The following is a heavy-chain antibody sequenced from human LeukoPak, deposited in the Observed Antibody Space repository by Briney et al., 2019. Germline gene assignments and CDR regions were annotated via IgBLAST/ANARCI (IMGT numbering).Heavy chain of an antibody. CDR1: GFTFSSYA. CDR3: ARFEYCTNGVCYWDYGMDV. J-gene: IGHJ6*02. D-gene: IGHD2-8*01. Sequence: GGSLRLSCAASGFTFSSYAMHWVRQAPGKGLGWVGVISYDGSNKYYADSVKGRFTISRDNSKNTLYLQMNSLRAEDTAVYYCARFEYCTNGVCYWDYGMDVWGQGTTVTVSS. V-gene: IGHV3-30-3*01. CDR2: ISYDGSNK.